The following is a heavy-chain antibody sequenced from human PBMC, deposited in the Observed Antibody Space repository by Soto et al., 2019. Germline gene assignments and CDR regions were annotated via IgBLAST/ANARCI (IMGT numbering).Heavy chain of an antibody. V-gene: IGHV3-7*03. J-gene: IGHJ6*02. CDR3: ARDHLILPAHDFFYGSDV. D-gene: IGHD2-21*02. CDR1: GFTFSMYS. CDR2: IPQDGVDG. Sequence: GSLRLSCEVSGFTFSMYSMSWVLQIPWKGLEWVAKIPQDGVDGHYADSVKGRFTISRDNGKNSLYLQLNNLRAEDTAVYYCARDHLILPAHDFFYGSDVWGRGATVTVSS.